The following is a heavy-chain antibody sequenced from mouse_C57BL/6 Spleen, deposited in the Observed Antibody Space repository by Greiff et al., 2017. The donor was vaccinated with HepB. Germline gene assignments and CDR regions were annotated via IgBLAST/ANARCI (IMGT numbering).Heavy chain of an antibody. Sequence: EVQLQQSGPVLVKPGASVKMSCKASGYTFTDYYMNWVKQSHGKSLEWIGVINPYNGGTNYNQKFKGKAKLTVDKSSSTAYMELNSLTSEDSAVYDCARMDLLAYAMDYWGQGTSVTVSS. CDR1: GYTFTDYY. J-gene: IGHJ4*01. CDR2: INPYNGGT. V-gene: IGHV1-19*01. CDR3: ARMDLLAYAMDY. D-gene: IGHD2-10*01.